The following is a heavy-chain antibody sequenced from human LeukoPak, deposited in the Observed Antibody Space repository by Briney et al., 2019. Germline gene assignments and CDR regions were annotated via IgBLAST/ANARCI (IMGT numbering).Heavy chain of an antibody. CDR3: ARINSGYYDYYYYYYMAV. J-gene: IGHJ6*03. Sequence: ASVKVSCKASGYTFTSYDINWVRQATGQGLEWMGWMNPNSGNTGYAQKFQGRVTITRNTSISTAYMELSSLRSEDTAVYYCARINSGYYDYYYYYYMAVWGKGTTVTVSS. CDR2: MNPNSGNT. D-gene: IGHD3-22*01. V-gene: IGHV1-8*03. CDR1: GYTFTSYD.